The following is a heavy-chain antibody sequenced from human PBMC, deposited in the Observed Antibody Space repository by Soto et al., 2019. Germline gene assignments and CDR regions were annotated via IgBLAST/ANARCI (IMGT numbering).Heavy chain of an antibody. CDR2: MSSDGSFE. CDR3: AREVHSSGRAGVFDY. Sequence: GGSLRLSCAASGFTFSGSPMHWVRQAPGKGLEWMAVMSSDGSFEYYADSVRGRFTISRDNSKNTLYLQMNSLSVEDTSIYYCAREVHSSGRAGVFDYWGQGTLVTVSS. J-gene: IGHJ4*02. D-gene: IGHD3-22*01. V-gene: IGHV3-30-3*01. CDR1: GFTFSGSP.